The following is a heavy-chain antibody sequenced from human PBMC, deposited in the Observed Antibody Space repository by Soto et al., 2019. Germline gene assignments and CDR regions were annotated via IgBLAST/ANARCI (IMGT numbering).Heavy chain of an antibody. J-gene: IGHJ6*02. D-gene: IGHD6-13*01. CDR1: GYTVTRYY. Sequence: GAPVKFYCNASGYTVTRYYIPWVRQAPVQWLDWMGWSNHKSGGAHSAQKFQGWVTMTRDTSTSTAYMELSRLRSDDTGVYYWARDVAAAGTYYYGMDVWGQGTTVTVSS. V-gene: IGHV1-2*04. CDR2: SNHKSGGA. CDR3: ARDVAAAGTYYYGMDV.